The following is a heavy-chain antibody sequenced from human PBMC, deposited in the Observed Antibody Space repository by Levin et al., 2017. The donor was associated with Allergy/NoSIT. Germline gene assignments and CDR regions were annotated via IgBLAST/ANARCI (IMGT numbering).Heavy chain of an antibody. D-gene: IGHD3-22*01. CDR1: GGSISSYY. CDR3: ARSKYYYDSSGYYDI. Sequence: SETLSLTCTVSGGSISSYYWSWIRQPPGKGLEWIGYIYYSGSTNYNPSLKSRVTISVDTSKNQFSLKLSSVTAADTAVYYCARSKYYYDSSGYYDIWGQGTMVTVSS. J-gene: IGHJ3*02. V-gene: IGHV4-59*01. CDR2: IYYSGST.